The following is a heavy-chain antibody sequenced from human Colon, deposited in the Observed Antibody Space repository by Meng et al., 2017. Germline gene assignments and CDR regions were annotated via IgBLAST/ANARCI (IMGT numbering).Heavy chain of an antibody. CDR3: ARDVLSSEWGDD. D-gene: IGHD6-19*01. V-gene: IGHV3-48*03. CDR1: GFTFGRSA. CDR2: ISGSGTTL. Sequence: GESLKISCEASGFTFGRSAMNWVRQAPGKGLEWVSYISGSGTTLYCADSVKGRFTISRDNAKNSLFLQMNSLRAEDTAIYYCARDVLSSEWGDDWGQGTLVTVSS. J-gene: IGHJ4*02.